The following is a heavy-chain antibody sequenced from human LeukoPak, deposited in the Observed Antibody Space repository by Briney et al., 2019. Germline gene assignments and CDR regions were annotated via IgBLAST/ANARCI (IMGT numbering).Heavy chain of an antibody. V-gene: IGHV4-39*07. CDR2: IYYSGTT. J-gene: IGHJ6*03. CDR1: GGSISSSSSQ. CDR3: VRDAAHYMDV. Sequence: PSETLSLTCTVSGGSISSSSSQWGWMRQPPGKGLEWIGIIYYSGTTSYNPSLKSRVSLSVDTSKNQFSLKLNSVTAADTAVYYCVRDAAHYMDVWGKGTTVTVS. D-gene: IGHD6-6*01.